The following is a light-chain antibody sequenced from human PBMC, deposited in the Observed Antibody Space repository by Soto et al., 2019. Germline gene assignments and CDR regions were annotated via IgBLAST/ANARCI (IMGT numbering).Light chain of an antibody. CDR1: SSNIGAGYD. CDR2: GND. CDR3: QSYGSSPSANFV. J-gene: IGLJ1*01. V-gene: IGLV1-40*01. Sequence: QDVRTQPPSVSGAPGQRGTISCTGSSSNIGAGYDVHWYQQLPGKAPKLLIYGNDNRPSGVPERFSGSKSGTSASLAITGLRADDEADYYCQSYGSSPSANFVFGTGTKVTVL.